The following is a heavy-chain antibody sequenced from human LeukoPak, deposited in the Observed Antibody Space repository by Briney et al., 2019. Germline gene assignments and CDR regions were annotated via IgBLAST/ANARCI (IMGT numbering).Heavy chain of an antibody. Sequence: QAGGSLRLSCAASGFTFSSYAMHWVRQAPGKGLEWVAVISYDGSNKYYADSVKGRFTISRDNSKNTLYLQMNSLRAEDTAVYYCARVPGIVGAKWYYFDYWGQGTLVTVSS. J-gene: IGHJ4*02. CDR3: ARVPGIVGAKWYYFDY. CDR2: ISYDGSNK. D-gene: IGHD1-26*01. CDR1: GFTFSSYA. V-gene: IGHV3-30-3*01.